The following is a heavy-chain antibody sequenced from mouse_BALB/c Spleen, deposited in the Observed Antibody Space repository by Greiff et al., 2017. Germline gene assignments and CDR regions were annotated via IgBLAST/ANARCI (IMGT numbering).Heavy chain of an antibody. V-gene: IGHV5-17*02. Sequence: EVKLVESGAGLVQPGGSRKLSCAASGFTFSSFGMHWVRQAPEKGLEWVAYISSGSSTIYYSDTVKSRFTITRDNPKNTLFLQMTSLRSEDTAMYYCARSYYGSSYFDYWGQGTTLTVSS. CDR3: ARSYYGSSYFDY. J-gene: IGHJ2*01. D-gene: IGHD1-1*01. CDR1: GFTFSSFG. CDR2: ISSGSSTI.